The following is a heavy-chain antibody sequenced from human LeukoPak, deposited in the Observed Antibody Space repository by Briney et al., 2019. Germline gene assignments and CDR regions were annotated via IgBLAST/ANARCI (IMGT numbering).Heavy chain of an antibody. Sequence: ASVKVSCKASGYSFTSNYIHWVRQAPGQGLEWMGMIYPRDGSTSYAQKFQGRVTVTRDTSTSTVHMELSGLRSEDTAVYYCARWVTGTTFDYWGQGTLVTVSS. CDR1: GYSFTSNY. D-gene: IGHD1-7*01. CDR2: IYPRDGST. V-gene: IGHV1-46*01. J-gene: IGHJ4*02. CDR3: ARWVTGTTFDY.